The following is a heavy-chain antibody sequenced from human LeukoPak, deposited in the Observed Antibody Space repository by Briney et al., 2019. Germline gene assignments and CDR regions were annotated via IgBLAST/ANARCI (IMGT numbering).Heavy chain of an antibody. Sequence: SETLSLTCAVYGGSFSGYYWSWMRQTPGKGLEGIGEINHSGYTNYNPSLKSRVTISVDTSKNQFSLKLTSVTAADTAVYYCARGYSYGYWGYWGQGTPVTVSS. D-gene: IGHD5-18*01. CDR3: ARGYSYGYWGY. J-gene: IGHJ4*02. CDR2: INHSGYT. V-gene: IGHV4-34*01. CDR1: GGSFSGYY.